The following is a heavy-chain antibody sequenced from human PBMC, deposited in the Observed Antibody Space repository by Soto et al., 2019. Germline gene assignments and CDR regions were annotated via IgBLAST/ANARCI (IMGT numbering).Heavy chain of an antibody. J-gene: IGHJ3*02. CDR2: IYHSGST. D-gene: IGHD4-17*01. V-gene: IGHV4-30-2*02. Sequence: PSETLSLTCAVSGASISSGGYSWSWIRQPPGKGLEWIGYIYHSGSTYYNPPLKSRVTISVDRSKNQFSLKLSSVTAADTAVYYCARRYGYAFDIWGQGTMVS. CDR1: GASISSGGYS. CDR3: ARRYGYAFDI.